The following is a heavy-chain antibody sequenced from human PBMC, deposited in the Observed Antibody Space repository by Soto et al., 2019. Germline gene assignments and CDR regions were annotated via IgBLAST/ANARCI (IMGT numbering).Heavy chain of an antibody. CDR2: IYYSGST. Sequence: SETLSLTCTVSGGSISSYYWSWIRQPPGKGLEWIGYIYYSGSTNYNPSLKSRVTISVDTSKNQFSLKLSSVTAADTAVYYCARSEGDIVVVPAAEFDYWGQGTLVTVSS. D-gene: IGHD2-2*01. J-gene: IGHJ4*02. CDR3: ARSEGDIVVVPAAEFDY. CDR1: GGSISSYY. V-gene: IGHV4-59*01.